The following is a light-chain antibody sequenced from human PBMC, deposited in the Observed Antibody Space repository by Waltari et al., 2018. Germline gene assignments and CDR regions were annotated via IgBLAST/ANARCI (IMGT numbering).Light chain of an antibody. CDR3: QNYNNAPFT. V-gene: IGKV1-27*01. Sequence: DMQMTQSPSSLSASVGDRVTITCRASQGISDYVAWNQKKSVKGPKLLIYAASTVQSGVPSRFSGSGSETDFTLTISSLQPEDVATYYCQNYNNAPFTFGPGTKVDIK. CDR1: QGISDY. CDR2: AAS. J-gene: IGKJ3*01.